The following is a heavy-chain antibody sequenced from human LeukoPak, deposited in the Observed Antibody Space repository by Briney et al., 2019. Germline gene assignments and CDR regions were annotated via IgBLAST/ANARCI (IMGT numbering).Heavy chain of an antibody. Sequence: ASVKVSCKASGYTFTAFSIHWVRQAPGQGLEWMGWISPNSGGTNYAQKFQGRVTMTRDTSITTAYMGLTSLISDDTAVYYCAREANSSLTVGYWGQGTLVTVSS. D-gene: IGHD6-13*01. CDR2: ISPNSGGT. V-gene: IGHV1-2*02. CDR1: GYTFTAFS. J-gene: IGHJ4*02. CDR3: AREANSSLTVGY.